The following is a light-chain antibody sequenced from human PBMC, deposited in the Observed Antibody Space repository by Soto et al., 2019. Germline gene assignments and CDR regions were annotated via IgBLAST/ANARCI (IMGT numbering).Light chain of an antibody. CDR3: QHYNNWPPWT. Sequence: EIVMSQSPATLSVSPGERATLSCRAGQNIRSDLAWYQQTPGQAPRLLIYDASTRATGIPDRFSGSGSGTEFTLTISSLQSEDFAVYYCQHYNNWPPWTFGQGTKVEI. J-gene: IGKJ1*01. CDR2: DAS. CDR1: QNIRSD. V-gene: IGKV3-15*01.